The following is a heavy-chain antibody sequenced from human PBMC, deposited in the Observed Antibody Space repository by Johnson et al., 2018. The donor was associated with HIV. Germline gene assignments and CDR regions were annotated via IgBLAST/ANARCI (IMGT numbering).Heavy chain of an antibody. CDR3: AKDRLRDGYNRDAFDI. Sequence: VQLVESGGGVVQPGGSLRLSCAASGFIFSSYWMHWVRQAPGKGLVWVSRINSYRSSTTYADAVKGRFTTSRDNAKNTVYLQMNSLRAEDTALYYCAKDRLRDGYNRDAFDIWGQGTMVTVSS. CDR2: INSYRSST. CDR1: GFIFSSYW. V-gene: IGHV3-74*03. D-gene: IGHD5-24*01. J-gene: IGHJ3*02.